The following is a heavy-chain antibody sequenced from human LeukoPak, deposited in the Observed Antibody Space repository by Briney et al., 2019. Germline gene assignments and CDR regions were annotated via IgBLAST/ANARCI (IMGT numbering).Heavy chain of an antibody. V-gene: IGHV3-30*01. CDR1: GFTFSSYA. Sequence: GGSLRLSCAASGFTFSSYAMHGVRQAPGKGLEWVAVISYDGSNKYYADSVKGRFTISRDNSKNTLYLQMNSLRAEDTAVYYCARDLRTGIYYYMDVWGKGTTVTVSS. D-gene: IGHD1-14*01. J-gene: IGHJ6*03. CDR3: ARDLRTGIYYYMDV. CDR2: ISYDGSNK.